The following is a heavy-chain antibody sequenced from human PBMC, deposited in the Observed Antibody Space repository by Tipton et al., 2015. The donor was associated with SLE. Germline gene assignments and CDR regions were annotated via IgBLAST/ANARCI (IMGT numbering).Heavy chain of an antibody. D-gene: IGHD1-26*01. J-gene: IGHJ4*02. CDR2: IYYSGST. CDR1: GGSISSYY. Sequence: LSCTVSGGSISSYYWSWIRQPPGKGLEWIGYIYYSGSTNYNPSLKSRVTISVDTSKNQFSLKLSSVTAADTAVYYCAGGMPSGSYNYWGQGTLVTVSS. V-gene: IGHV4-59*01. CDR3: AGGMPSGSYNY.